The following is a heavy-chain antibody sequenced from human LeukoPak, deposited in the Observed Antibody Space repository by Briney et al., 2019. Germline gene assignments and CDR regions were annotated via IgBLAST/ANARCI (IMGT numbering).Heavy chain of an antibody. D-gene: IGHD5-24*01. CDR3: ARDYKYAFDN. J-gene: IGHJ4*02. CDR1: GFTFSDYS. Sequence: PGGFLRLSCAASGFTFSDYSMNWVRQAPGKGLEWISYIGIDSGNTNYADSVKGRFTISGDKAKNSLYLQMNSLRVEGTAVYYCARDYKYAFDNWGQGTLVTVSS. V-gene: IGHV3-48*01. CDR2: IGIDSGNT.